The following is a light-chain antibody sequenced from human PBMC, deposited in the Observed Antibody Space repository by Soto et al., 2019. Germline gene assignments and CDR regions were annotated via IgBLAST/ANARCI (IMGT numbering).Light chain of an antibody. CDR1: HSVSSN. V-gene: IGKV3-15*01. CDR2: GAS. Sequence: EIVMTQSPATLSVSPGERATLSCRASHSVSSNLAWYQQKPGQAPRLLIYGASTRGTGISDRFSGSGSGPEFTLTIRSLQSEDFAVYCCQQSDNWPPTFGQGTKLEIK. CDR3: QQSDNWPPT. J-gene: IGKJ2*01.